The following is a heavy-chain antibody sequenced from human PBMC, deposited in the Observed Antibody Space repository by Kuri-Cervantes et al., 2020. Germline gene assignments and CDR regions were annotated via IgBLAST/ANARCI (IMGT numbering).Heavy chain of an antibody. CDR3: AREASWYYAFDI. CDR2: ISSSSSYI. Sequence: GESLKISCAASGFTFSSYSMNWVRQAPGKGLEWVSFISSSSSYIYYADSVKGRFTISRDNAKNSLYLQMNSLRAEDTAVYYCAREASWYYAFDIWGQGTMVTVSS. CDR1: GFTFSSYS. J-gene: IGHJ3*02. V-gene: IGHV3-21*01. D-gene: IGHD6-13*01.